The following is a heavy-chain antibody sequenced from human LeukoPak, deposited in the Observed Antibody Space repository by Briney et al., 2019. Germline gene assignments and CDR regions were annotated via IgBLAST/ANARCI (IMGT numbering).Heavy chain of an antibody. CDR2: IKPDGSEK. CDR3: ARGSFRFDP. Sequence: GGSLRLSCAASGFTFSTYWMTWVRQAPGKGLEWVANIKPDGSEKNYVDSVKGRFTISRDNAKNSLSLKMNSLTAEDTAVYYCARGSFRFDPWGQGTLVTVSS. D-gene: IGHD1-26*01. V-gene: IGHV3-7*01. J-gene: IGHJ5*02. CDR1: GFTFSTYW.